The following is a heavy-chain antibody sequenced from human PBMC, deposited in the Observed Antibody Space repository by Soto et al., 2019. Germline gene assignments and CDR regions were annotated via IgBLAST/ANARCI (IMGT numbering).Heavy chain of an antibody. CDR2: ISGYNGKT. CDR3: VREGDVRCYYYGMDV. D-gene: IGHD2-21*02. Sequence: QVQLVQSGGEVRKPGASVTVSCKASGYTFTSYGISWVRQAPGQGLEWMGWISGYNGKTNYAQKVQDRVTMTTDTSTSTVYLELSSLRFDDTAVYYCVREGDVRCYYYGMDVWGQGTTVTVSS. CDR1: GYTFTSYG. V-gene: IGHV1-18*01. J-gene: IGHJ6*02.